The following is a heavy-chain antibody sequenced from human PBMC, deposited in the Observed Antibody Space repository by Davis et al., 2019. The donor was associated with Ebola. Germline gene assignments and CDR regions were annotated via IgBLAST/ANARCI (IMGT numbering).Heavy chain of an antibody. CDR3: AREVGETKLDQ. Sequence: SVKVSCKASGGTFSSYAISWVRQAPGQGLDWMGGIIPVFGIPKYAQKFQGRVTLTADESTSTAYMELTNLRPDDTAVYYCAREVGETKLDQWGQGTLVTVSS. CDR1: GGTFSSYA. J-gene: IGHJ4*02. D-gene: IGHD1-26*01. V-gene: IGHV1-69*13. CDR2: IIPVFGIP.